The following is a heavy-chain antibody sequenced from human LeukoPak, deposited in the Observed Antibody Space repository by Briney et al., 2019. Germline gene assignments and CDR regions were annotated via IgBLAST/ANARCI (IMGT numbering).Heavy chain of an antibody. Sequence: GGSLRLSCAASGFTFSSYSMNWVRQAPGKGLEWVSYISSSSTIYYADSVKGRFTISRDNAKNSLYLQMNSLRAEDTAVYDCARDSIVGAIIGDYWGQGTLVTVSS. CDR2: ISSSSTI. V-gene: IGHV3-48*01. CDR3: ARDSIVGAIIGDY. J-gene: IGHJ4*02. CDR1: GFTFSSYS. D-gene: IGHD1-26*01.